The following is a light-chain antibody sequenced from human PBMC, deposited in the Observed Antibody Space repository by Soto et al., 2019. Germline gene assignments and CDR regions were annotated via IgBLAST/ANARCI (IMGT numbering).Light chain of an antibody. CDR1: SSDVGGYNY. CDR3: SSYAGSNNFNVV. CDR2: EVS. V-gene: IGLV2-8*01. Sequence: QSALTQPPSASGSPGQSVTISCTGTSSDVGGYNYVSWYQQHPGKAPKLMIYEVSKRPSGVPDRFSGSKSGNTASLTVSGLQADDVAVYYCSSYAGSNNFNVVFCGGTQLTVL. J-gene: IGLJ2*01.